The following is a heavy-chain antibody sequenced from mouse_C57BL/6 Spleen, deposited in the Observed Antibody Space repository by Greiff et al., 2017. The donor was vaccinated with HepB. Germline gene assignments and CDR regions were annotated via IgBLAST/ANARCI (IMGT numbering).Heavy chain of an antibody. V-gene: IGHV1-54*01. CDR1: GYAFTNYL. J-gene: IGHJ2*01. CDR3: ARGMGLRRGY. CDR2: INPGGGGT. Sequence: VQLQQSGAELVRPGTSVKVSCKASGYAFTNYLIEWVKQRPGQGLEWIGVINPGGGGTNYNEKFKGKATLTADKSSSTAYMQLSSLTSEDSAVYFCARGMGLRRGYWGQGTTLTVSS. D-gene: IGHD2-4*01.